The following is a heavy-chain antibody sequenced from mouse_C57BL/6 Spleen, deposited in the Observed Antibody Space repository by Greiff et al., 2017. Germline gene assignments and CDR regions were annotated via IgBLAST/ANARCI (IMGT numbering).Heavy chain of an antibody. CDR2: INPSNGGT. CDR3: ASEGYYGNYEGVWFAY. Sequence: QVQLQQPGTELVKPGASVKLSCKASGYTFTSYWMHWVKQRPGQGLEWIGNINPSNGGTNYNEKFKSKATLTVDKSSSTAYMQLSSLTSEDSAVYYCASEGYYGNYEGVWFAYWGQGTLVTVSA. CDR1: GYTFTSYW. V-gene: IGHV1-53*01. J-gene: IGHJ3*01. D-gene: IGHD2-1*01.